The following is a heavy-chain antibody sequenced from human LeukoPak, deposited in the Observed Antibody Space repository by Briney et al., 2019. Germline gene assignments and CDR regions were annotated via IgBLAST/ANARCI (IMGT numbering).Heavy chain of an antibody. V-gene: IGHV4-59*01. J-gene: IGHJ6*04. CDR2: ISYTGST. Sequence: SETLSLTCTVSGGSISGYSWSWIRQPPGKGLEWIGYISYTGSTNYNPSLKSRVTISRDTSKNQVSLRLTSLIAADTAVYYCARDRNTGELYYGMDVWGKGTTVTVSS. CDR3: ARDRNTGELYYGMDV. D-gene: IGHD7-27*01. CDR1: GGSISGYS.